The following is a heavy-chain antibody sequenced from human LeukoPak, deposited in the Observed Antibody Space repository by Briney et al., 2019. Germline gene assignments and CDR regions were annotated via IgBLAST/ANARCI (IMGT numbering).Heavy chain of an antibody. V-gene: IGHV3-74*01. J-gene: IGHJ4*02. CDR2: INTDGSDT. CDR1: GFTFRNHW. CDR3: ARNNWGIDY. D-gene: IGHD7-27*01. Sequence: GGSLRLSCAASGFTFRNHWMHWVRQAPGKGLAWVTRINTDGSDTSYADSVEGRFTISRDNAKNTLYLQMNSLRAEDTAVYYCARNNWGIDYWGQGTLVTVSS.